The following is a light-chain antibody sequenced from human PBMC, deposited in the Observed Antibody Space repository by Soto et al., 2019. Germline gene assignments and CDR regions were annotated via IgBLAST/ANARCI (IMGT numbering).Light chain of an antibody. CDR3: QQSYSTPIT. CDR2: AAS. CDR1: QSISSY. Sequence: DIPMTQSPSSLSASVGDRVTITCRASQSISSYFNWYQQKPGKAPKLLIYAASSLQSGVPSRFSGSGSETDFTLTISSLQPEDFATYYCQQSYSTPITFGQGTRLEIK. J-gene: IGKJ5*01. V-gene: IGKV1-39*01.